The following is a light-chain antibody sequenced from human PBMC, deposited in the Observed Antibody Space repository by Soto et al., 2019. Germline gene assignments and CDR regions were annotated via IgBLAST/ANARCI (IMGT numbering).Light chain of an antibody. J-gene: IGLJ2*01. CDR2: DVT. V-gene: IGLV2-14*01. CDR1: SSDVGGYSR. CDR3: SSYTTGNTLV. Sequence: QSALTQPASVSGSPGPSIIISCTGTSSDVGGYSRVSWYQHHPDQAPKLLIYDVTNRPSGVSNRFSGSKSGNTASLTISGLQAEDEADFYCSSYTTGNTLVFGGGTQLTVL.